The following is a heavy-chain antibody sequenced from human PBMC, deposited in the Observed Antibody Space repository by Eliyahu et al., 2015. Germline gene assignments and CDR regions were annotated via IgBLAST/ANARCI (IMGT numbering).Heavy chain of an antibody. CDR2: INSAGXAV. J-gene: IGHJ5*02. CDR1: GFTFSQNY. CDR3: ARDAGYGSSWPEFDP. D-gene: IGHD2-2*01. Sequence: QVQLVESGGGLVKPGGSXRLFCEASGFTFSQNYMXWXRQAXGKGLEGISYINSAGXAVYSADXVKGXFTTSRDNAKNSLYLQMNSVRADDTAVYYCARDAGYGSSWPEFDPWGQGTLVTVSS. V-gene: IGHV3-11*01.